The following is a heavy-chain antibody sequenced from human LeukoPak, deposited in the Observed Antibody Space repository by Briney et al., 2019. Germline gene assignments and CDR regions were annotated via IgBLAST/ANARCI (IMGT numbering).Heavy chain of an antibody. Sequence: GASVKVSCKASGYTFSSHGFSWVRQAPGQGLEWMGWISGYNGNTNYAQKLQGRVTMTTDTSTRTAYMELRSLRSDDTAMYYCARARGSGFPWYFDLWGRGTLVTVSS. D-gene: IGHD3-22*01. CDR3: ARARGSGFPWYFDL. CDR1: GYTFSSHG. CDR2: ISGYNGNT. J-gene: IGHJ2*01. V-gene: IGHV1-18*01.